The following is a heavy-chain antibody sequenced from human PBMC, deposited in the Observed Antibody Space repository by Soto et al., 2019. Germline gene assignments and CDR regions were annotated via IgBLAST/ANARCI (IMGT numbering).Heavy chain of an antibody. Sequence: GGSLRLSCAASGSTFSSYAMSWVRQAPGKGLEWVSVISGSGDSTYYADSVKGRFTISRDNSKNTLYLQMNSLRAEDTAVYYCARDLGYGSGGSCYMEGVFDIWGKGTMVTVSS. CDR1: GSTFSSYA. D-gene: IGHD2-15*01. V-gene: IGHV3-23*01. CDR2: ISGSGDST. CDR3: ARDLGYGSGGSCYMEGVFDI. J-gene: IGHJ3*02.